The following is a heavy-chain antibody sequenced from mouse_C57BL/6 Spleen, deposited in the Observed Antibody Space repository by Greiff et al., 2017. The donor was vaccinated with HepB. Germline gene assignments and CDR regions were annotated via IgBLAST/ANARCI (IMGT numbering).Heavy chain of an antibody. V-gene: IGHV5-6*02. Sequence: EVMLVESGGDLVKPGGSLKLSCAASGFTFSSYGMSWVRQTPDKRLEWVATISSGGSYTYYPDSVKGRFTISRDNAKNTLYLQMSSLKSEDTAMYYCARRYYGSSYKYFDVWGTGTTVTVSS. CDR1: GFTFSSYG. CDR3: ARRYYGSSYKYFDV. D-gene: IGHD1-1*01. CDR2: ISSGGSYT. J-gene: IGHJ1*03.